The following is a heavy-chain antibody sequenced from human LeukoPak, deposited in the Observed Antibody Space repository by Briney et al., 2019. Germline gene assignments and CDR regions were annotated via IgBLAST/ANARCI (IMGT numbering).Heavy chain of an antibody. D-gene: IGHD3-22*01. J-gene: IGHJ4*02. Sequence: SETLSLTCTVSGGSISSYYWSWIRQPAGKGLEWIGRIYTSGSTNYNPSLKSRVTMSVDTSKNQFSLKLSSVTAADTAVYYCGRDEYYYDSSGYYYSDYWGQGTLVTVSS. CDR3: GRDEYYYDSSGYYYSDY. CDR1: GGSISSYY. V-gene: IGHV4-4*07. CDR2: IYTSGST.